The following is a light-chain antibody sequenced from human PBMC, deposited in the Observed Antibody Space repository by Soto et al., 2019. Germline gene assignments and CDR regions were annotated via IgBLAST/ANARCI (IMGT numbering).Light chain of an antibody. J-gene: IGKJ1*01. Sequence: EIHMTQSPSSLSTSVGDRVTITCRASQSISNDLGWYQQKPGKAPKRLIYAASSLQSGVPSRFSGSGSGTEFTLTISSLQPEDFATYYCLQRNSYPRTFGQGTKVDIK. CDR2: AAS. CDR3: LQRNSYPRT. CDR1: QSISND. V-gene: IGKV1-17*01.